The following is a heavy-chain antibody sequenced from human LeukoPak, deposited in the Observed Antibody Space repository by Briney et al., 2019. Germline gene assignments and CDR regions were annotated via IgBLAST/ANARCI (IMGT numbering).Heavy chain of an antibody. J-gene: IGHJ4*02. D-gene: IGHD3-10*01. Sequence: SGPTLVNPTQTPTLTCTFSGFSLRSSGVGVGWIRQPPGKALEWLALIYWDDDKRYSPSLKSRLTITKDTSKNQVVLTMTNMGPVDTASYYCAYSRLWSDPPGYFAYWGQGTLVTVSS. V-gene: IGHV2-5*02. CDR3: AYSRLWSDPPGYFAY. CDR2: IYWDDDK. CDR1: GFSLRSSGVG.